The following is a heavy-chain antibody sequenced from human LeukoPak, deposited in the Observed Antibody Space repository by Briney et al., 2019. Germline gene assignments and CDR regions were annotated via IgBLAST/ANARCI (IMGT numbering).Heavy chain of an antibody. CDR2: IIGSGGST. J-gene: IGHJ3*01. CDR3: VKGLRNYHDSSGSGRAFDL. D-gene: IGHD3-22*01. CDR1: GFTFSSFA. V-gene: IGHV3-23*01. Sequence: ASLRLSGAASGFTFSSFAMSWVRQAPGKGLEWVSGIIGSGGSTDYADSAKGRFTISRDNSKNTLYLKMNSLRAEDTAVYYCVKGLRNYHDSSGSGRAFDLWGQGTLVTVSS.